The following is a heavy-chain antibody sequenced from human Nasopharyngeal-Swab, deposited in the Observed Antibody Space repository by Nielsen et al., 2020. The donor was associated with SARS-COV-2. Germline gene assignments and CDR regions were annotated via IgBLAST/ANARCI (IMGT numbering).Heavy chain of an antibody. D-gene: IGHD2-15*01. CDR3: ASSPPPCSGGSCYSYYYYMDV. V-gene: IGHV1-69*13. Sequence: SVKVSCRASAGTFSSYAISWVRQAPGQGLEWMGGIIPIFGTANYAQKFQGRVTITADESTSTAYMELSSLRSEDTAVYYCASSPPPCSGGSCYSYYYYMDVWGKGTTVTVSS. CDR1: AGTFSSYA. J-gene: IGHJ6*03. CDR2: IIPIFGTA.